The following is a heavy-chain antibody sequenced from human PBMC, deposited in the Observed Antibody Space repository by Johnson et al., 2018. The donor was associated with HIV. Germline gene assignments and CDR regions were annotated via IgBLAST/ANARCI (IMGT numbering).Heavy chain of an antibody. J-gene: IGHJ3*02. CDR3: AREWGNAFDI. Sequence: VQLVESGGGVVQPGRSLRLSCAASGLAFSRYGMHWVRQAPGKGLEWGAVISYDGSNKYYADSVKGRFTISRDNAKNSLYLQMNSLRAEDTAVYYCAREWGNAFDIWGQGTMVTVSS. CDR2: ISYDGSNK. V-gene: IGHV3-30*19. D-gene: IGHD3-16*01. CDR1: GLAFSRYG.